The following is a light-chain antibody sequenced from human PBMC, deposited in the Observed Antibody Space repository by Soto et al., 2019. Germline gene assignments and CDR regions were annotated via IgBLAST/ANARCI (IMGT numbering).Light chain of an antibody. CDR2: DAS. V-gene: IGKV1-5*01. CDR3: QHYNSFLHP. J-gene: IGKJ2*01. CDR1: PSISSW. Sequence: DIRLTQSPSTLSASAGDRVTITCRASPSISSWLAWYQQKPGKPPKLLIYDASSLASGVPSRFSGSGSGTEFTLTIIIRQPDDFAAYYCQHYNSFLHPFGQGTKLEPK.